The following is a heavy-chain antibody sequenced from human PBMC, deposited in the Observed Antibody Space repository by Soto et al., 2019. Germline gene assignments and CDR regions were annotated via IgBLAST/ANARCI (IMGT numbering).Heavy chain of an antibody. J-gene: IGHJ4*02. CDR2: IYYSGST. CDR1: GGSISSYY. CDR3: ARVPDYGDYLFDY. D-gene: IGHD4-17*01. Sequence: PSETLSLTCTVSGGSISSYYWSWIRQPPGKGLEWIGYIYYSGSTNYNPSLKSRVTISVDTSKNQFSLKLSSVTAADTAVYYCARVPDYGDYLFDYWGQGTLVTVSS. V-gene: IGHV4-59*01.